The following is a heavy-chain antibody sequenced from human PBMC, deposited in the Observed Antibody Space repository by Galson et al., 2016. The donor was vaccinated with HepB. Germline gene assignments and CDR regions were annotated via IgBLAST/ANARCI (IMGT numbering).Heavy chain of an antibody. V-gene: IGHV1-18*01. J-gene: IGHJ4*02. CDR3: ARDTIFGVVIRDLFDY. CDR1: GYTFTSYG. Sequence: SVKVSCKASGYTFTSYGISWVRQVPGQGLEWMGWISAYNGNTRYAQKLQGGLTMTTDTSTTTAYMELRSLRSDDTAVYYCARDTIFGVVIRDLFDYWGQGTLVTVSS. CDR2: ISAYNGNT. D-gene: IGHD3-3*01.